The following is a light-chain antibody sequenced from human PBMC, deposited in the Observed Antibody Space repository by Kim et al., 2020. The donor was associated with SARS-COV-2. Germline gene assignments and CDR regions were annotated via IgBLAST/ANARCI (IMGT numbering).Light chain of an antibody. CDR2: GAS. CDR3: QQYNEWGT. Sequence: VELGRRATSSSKDSQIVINYQAWKPQRPGQAPRLIMYGASTRATGILPRFSGSGSGTDFTVTISSLQSDDFAIYYRQQYNEWGTFGQGTKVDIK. CDR1: QIVINY. J-gene: IGKJ1*01. V-gene: IGKV3-15*01.